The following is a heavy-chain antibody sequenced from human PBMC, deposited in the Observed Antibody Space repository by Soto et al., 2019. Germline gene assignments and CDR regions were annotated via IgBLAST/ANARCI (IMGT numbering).Heavy chain of an antibody. D-gene: IGHD3-10*01. Sequence: GGSLRLSCSASGFTFSTYGMNWVRQAPGKGLEWLSSISDSGHYIYYADSVKGRFTISRDNAKNSLFLQMNSLRGEDTAVYYCANCGSALRYSASLLFAPWGQVNFVTVSP. J-gene: IGHJ5*02. CDR2: ISDSGHYI. CDR3: ANCGSALRYSASLLFAP. V-gene: IGHV3-21*01. CDR1: GFTFSTYG.